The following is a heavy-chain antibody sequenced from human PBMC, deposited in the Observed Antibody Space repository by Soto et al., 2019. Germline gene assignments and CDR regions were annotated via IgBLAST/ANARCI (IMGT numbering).Heavy chain of an antibody. Sequence: SETLSLTCTVSGVSVSSCRFYCAWIRQPPEKGLEWIGFGSYSGTTNYQPSLKSRVTISVDTSRCDVSMKVRSLPAAARAVYYCGRGEPMAQYVNWGQGALVKVSS. CDR2: GSYSGTT. CDR1: GVSVSSCRFY. CDR3: GRGEPMAQYVN. D-gene: IGHD3-10*02. V-gene: IGHV4-61*01. J-gene: IGHJ4*02.